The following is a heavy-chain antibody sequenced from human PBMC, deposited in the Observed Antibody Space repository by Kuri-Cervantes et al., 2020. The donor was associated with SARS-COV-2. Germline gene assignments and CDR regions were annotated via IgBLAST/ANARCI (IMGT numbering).Heavy chain of an antibody. D-gene: IGHD6-13*01. CDR3: ARAAHYYYGMDV. J-gene: IGHJ6*02. V-gene: IGHV3-11*06. CDR1: GFTVSSNY. Sequence: GESLKISCAASGFTVSSNYMSWVRQAPGKGLEWVSYISSSSSYTNYADSVKGRFTISRDNAKNSLYLQMNSLRAEDTAVYYCARAAHYYYGMDVWGQGTTVTVSS. CDR2: ISSSSSYT.